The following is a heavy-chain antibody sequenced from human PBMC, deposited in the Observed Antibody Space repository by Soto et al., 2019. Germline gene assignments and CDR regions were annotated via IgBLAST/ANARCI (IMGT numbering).Heavy chain of an antibody. V-gene: IGHV3-30*18. CDR2: ISYDGSNK. CDR3: AKLAAVFPAERWLQSEFDY. Sequence: PGGSLRLSCAASGFTFSSYGMHWVRQAPGKGLEWVAVISYDGSNKYYADSVKGRFTISRDNSKNTLYPQMNSLRAEDTAVYYCAKLAAVFPAERWLQSEFDYWGQGTLVTVSS. CDR1: GFTFSSYG. D-gene: IGHD4-4*01. J-gene: IGHJ4*02.